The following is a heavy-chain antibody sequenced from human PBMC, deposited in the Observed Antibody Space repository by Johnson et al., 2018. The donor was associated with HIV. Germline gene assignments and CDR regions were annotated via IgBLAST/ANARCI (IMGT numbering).Heavy chain of an antibody. CDR1: GFTFSSYG. D-gene: IGHD3-10*01. V-gene: IGHV3-30*02. CDR3: ARERDPERGSQQSGVYAFYI. CDR2: IRYDGSNK. Sequence: QVQLVESGGGVVQPGGSLRLSCVASGFTFSSYGMHWVRQAPGKGLEWVAFIRYDGSNKYYADSVKGRFTISRDNSKNTLFLQMNSLTAGDTAVYYCARERDPERGSQQSGVYAFYIWGQGTMVTVSS. J-gene: IGHJ3*02.